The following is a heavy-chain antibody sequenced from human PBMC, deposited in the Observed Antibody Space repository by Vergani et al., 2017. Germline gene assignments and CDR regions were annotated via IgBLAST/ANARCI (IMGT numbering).Heavy chain of an antibody. CDR3: VTAAGSYENFFDS. D-gene: IGHD1-26*01. V-gene: IGHV3-23*01. Sequence: EVQWLESGGSLKQPGGSVRLSCAASGFTFSTYAMHWVRQAPGKGLEWVSALTGGGGSTYYADSFKGRFIISRDNSRDTLYLQMNSLRPEDTSTYYCVTAAGSYENFFDSWGQGTLVTVSS. CDR2: LTGGGGST. CDR1: GFTFSTYA. J-gene: IGHJ4*02.